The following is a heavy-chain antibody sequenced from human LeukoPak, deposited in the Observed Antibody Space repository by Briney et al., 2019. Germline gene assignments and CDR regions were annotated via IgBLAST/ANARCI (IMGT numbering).Heavy chain of an antibody. CDR1: GFTFSSYS. Sequence: GGSLRLSCAASGFTFSSYSMNWVRQAPGKGLEWVSYISSSGSTIYYADSMKGRFTISRDNAKNSLYLQMNSLRAEDTAVYYCARETDSTLFDYWGQGTLVTVSS. J-gene: IGHJ4*02. CDR3: ARETDSTLFDY. V-gene: IGHV3-48*04. CDR2: ISSSGSTI. D-gene: IGHD2-2*01.